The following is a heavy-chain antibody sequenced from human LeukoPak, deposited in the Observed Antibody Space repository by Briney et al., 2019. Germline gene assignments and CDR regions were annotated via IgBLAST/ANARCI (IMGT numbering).Heavy chain of an antibody. V-gene: IGHV3-21*01. CDR1: GFTFSSYS. Sequence: GGSLRLSCAASGFTFSSYSMNWVRQAPGKGLEWVSSISSSSSYIYYADSVKGRFTISRDNSKNTLYLQMNSLRAEDTAVYYCAKEDLWFGELLSSNFDYWGQGTLVTVSS. D-gene: IGHD3-10*01. J-gene: IGHJ4*02. CDR2: ISSSSSYI. CDR3: AKEDLWFGELLSSNFDY.